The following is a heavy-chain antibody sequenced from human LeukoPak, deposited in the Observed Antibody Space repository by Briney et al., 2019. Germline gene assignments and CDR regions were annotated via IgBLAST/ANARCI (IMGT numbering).Heavy chain of an antibody. Sequence: GGSLRLSCAASGFTFSTYSMNWVRQAPGKGLEWVSSISSSSSNIYYADSVKGRFTISRDNAKNSLYLQMNSLRAEDTAVYYCARDGVGIAVAGTDYWGQGTLVTVSS. CDR1: GFTFSTYS. J-gene: IGHJ4*02. CDR2: ISSSSSNI. D-gene: IGHD6-19*01. V-gene: IGHV3-21*01. CDR3: ARDGVGIAVAGTDY.